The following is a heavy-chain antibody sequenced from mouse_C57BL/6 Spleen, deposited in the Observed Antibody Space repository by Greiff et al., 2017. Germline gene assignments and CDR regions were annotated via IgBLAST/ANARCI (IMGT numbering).Heavy chain of an antibody. CDR3: ARPMVTTTHWYFDG. CDR1: GYTFTSYW. V-gene: IGHV1-64*01. D-gene: IGHD2-2*01. CDR2: IHPNSGST. J-gene: IGHJ1*03. Sequence: QVQLQQPGAELVKPGASVKLSCKASGYTFTSYWMHWVKQRPGQGLEWIGMIHPNSGSTNYNEKFKSKATLTVDKSSSTAYMQLSSLTSEDSAVYYCARPMVTTTHWYFDGWGTGTTVTVAS.